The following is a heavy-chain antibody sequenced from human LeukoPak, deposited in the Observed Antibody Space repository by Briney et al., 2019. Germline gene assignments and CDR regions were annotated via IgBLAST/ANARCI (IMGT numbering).Heavy chain of an antibody. CDR2: MNPNSGNI. V-gene: IGHV1-8*01. CDR1: GYSFTSHD. Sequence: ASVKVSCKASGYSFTSHDINWVRQATGQGLEWMGWMNPNSGNIGYAQKFQDRVTMTRNTSISTAYLELSSLGSEDTAMYYCASALKRGSAGTLIDHWGQGTLVTVSS. J-gene: IGHJ4*02. D-gene: IGHD6-13*01. CDR3: ASALKRGSAGTLIDH.